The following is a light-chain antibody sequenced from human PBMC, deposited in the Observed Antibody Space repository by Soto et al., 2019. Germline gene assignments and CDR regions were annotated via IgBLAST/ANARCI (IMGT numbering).Light chain of an antibody. CDR3: QQFHSFSRT. V-gene: IGKV1-39*01. CDR2: AAF. J-gene: IGKJ1*01. Sequence: DIQMTQSPSSLSASVGDRVTITCRASQSISSYLNWYQQKPGKAPNLLIHAAFNLQSGVPSRFSGSGSGTEFTLTISSLQPEDFATYYCQQFHSFSRTFGQGTKVDIK. CDR1: QSISSY.